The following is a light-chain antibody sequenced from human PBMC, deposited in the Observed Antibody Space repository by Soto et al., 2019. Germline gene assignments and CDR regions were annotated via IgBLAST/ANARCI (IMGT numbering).Light chain of an antibody. CDR1: SGSIASNY. CDR3: QSYDSSNPVV. Sequence: NFMLTQPHSVSESPGKKVTISCTRSSGSIASNYVQWYQQRPGSAPTTVTYEDNQRPSGFPDRFSGSIDSSSNFASLTISGLKTEDEADYYCQSYDSSNPVVFGGGTKLTVL. CDR2: EDN. J-gene: IGLJ2*01. V-gene: IGLV6-57*04.